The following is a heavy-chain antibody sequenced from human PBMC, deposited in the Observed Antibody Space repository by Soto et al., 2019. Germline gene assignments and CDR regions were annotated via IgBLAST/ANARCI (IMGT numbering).Heavy chain of an antibody. Sequence: SETLSLTCTVSGGSISSYYWSWIRQPPGKGLEWIGYIYYSGSTNYNPSLKSRVTISVDTSKNQFSLKLSSVTAADTAVYYCARDASGGIFGVPYYFDYWGQGTLVTVSS. D-gene: IGHD3-3*01. CDR3: ARDASGGIFGVPYYFDY. CDR2: IYYSGST. CDR1: GGSISSYY. V-gene: IGHV4-59*01. J-gene: IGHJ4*02.